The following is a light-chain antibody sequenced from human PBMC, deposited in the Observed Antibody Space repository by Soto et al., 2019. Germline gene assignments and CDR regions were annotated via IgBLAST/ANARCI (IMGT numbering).Light chain of an antibody. CDR2: GAS. J-gene: IGKJ1*01. Sequence: EIVLTQSPGTLSLSPGERATLSCRASQTISSNYLAWYQQKPGQAPRLLIYGASSRATGIPDRFSGSGSGTDFTLTISKLESEDFAVYYCQQYGNSPPRTFGQGTKGEIK. V-gene: IGKV3-20*01. CDR1: QTISSNY. CDR3: QQYGNSPPRT.